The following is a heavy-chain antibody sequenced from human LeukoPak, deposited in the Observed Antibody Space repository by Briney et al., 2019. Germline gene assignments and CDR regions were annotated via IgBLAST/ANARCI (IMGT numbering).Heavy chain of an antibody. J-gene: IGHJ5*02. CDR3: ARDLRGYSGYVRGNWFDP. D-gene: IGHD5-12*01. Sequence: ASVKVSCKASGYTFTSYGISWVRQAPGQGLEWMGWISAYNGNTNYTQNLQGRVAMTTDTSTSTAYMELRSLRSDDTAVYYCARDLRGYSGYVRGNWFDPWGQGTPVTVSS. CDR2: ISAYNGNT. CDR1: GYTFTSYG. V-gene: IGHV1-18*01.